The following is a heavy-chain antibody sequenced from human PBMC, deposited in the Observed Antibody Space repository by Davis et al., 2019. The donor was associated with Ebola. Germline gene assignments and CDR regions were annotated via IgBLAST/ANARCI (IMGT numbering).Heavy chain of an antibody. J-gene: IGHJ4*02. Sequence: GGSLRLSCTASGFTFGDYAMSWFRQAPGKGLEWVGFIRSKAYGGTNEYAASVKGRFTISRDDSKSIAYLQMNSLKTEDTAVYYCTSSSSGLDDYWGQGTLVTVSS. CDR3: TSSSSGLDDY. CDR1: GFTFGDYA. D-gene: IGHD6-6*01. CDR2: IRSKAYGGTN. V-gene: IGHV3-49*03.